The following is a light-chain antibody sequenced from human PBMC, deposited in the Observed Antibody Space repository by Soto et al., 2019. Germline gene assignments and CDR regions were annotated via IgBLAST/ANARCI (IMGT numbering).Light chain of an antibody. CDR2: DAS. V-gene: IGKV1-5*01. CDR3: QQYNSYSGT. Sequence: DIQMTQSPSFLSASVGDRVTITCRASQSISSWLAWYQQKPGKAPKLLIYDASSLESGVPSRFSGSGSGTEFTLTISSLQPDDFATYYCQQYNSYSGTFGQGTKVEIK. J-gene: IGKJ1*01. CDR1: QSISSW.